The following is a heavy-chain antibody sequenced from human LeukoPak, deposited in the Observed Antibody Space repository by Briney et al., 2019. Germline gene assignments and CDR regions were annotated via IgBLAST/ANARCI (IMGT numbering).Heavy chain of an antibody. CDR3: ARFAYGSGSPDY. Sequence: ASVKVFCNASGYTLTSYGNSGVRQAPGQGLEWMGWLSTYNGNTNYAQKLQGRVTMTTDTSTSTAYVELRSLRSDDTAVYYCARFAYGSGSPDYWGQGTLVTVSS. CDR2: LSTYNGNT. J-gene: IGHJ4*02. V-gene: IGHV1-18*01. CDR1: GYTLTSYG. D-gene: IGHD3-10*01.